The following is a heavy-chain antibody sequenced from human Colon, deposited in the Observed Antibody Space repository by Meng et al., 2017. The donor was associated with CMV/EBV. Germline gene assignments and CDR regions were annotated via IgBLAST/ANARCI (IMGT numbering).Heavy chain of an antibody. Sequence: QGPVVESGGGVVQPGESLRLVCAASGIPFSSSGMHWVRQAPGKGLEWVALIRHDGSNEYYAESVRGRFTISRDNSKNTVYLQMNSLRSEDTAVYYCARDKGVRTFDTWGQGILVTVSS. CDR1: GIPFSSSG. D-gene: IGHD2-21*01. V-gene: IGHV3-30*02. CDR3: ARDKGVRTFDT. CDR2: IRHDGSNE. J-gene: IGHJ4*02.